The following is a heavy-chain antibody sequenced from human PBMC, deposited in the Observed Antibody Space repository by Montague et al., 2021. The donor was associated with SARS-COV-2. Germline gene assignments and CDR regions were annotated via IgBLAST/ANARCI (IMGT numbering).Heavy chain of an antibody. CDR1: GGSISSYY. V-gene: IGHV4-59*13. J-gene: IGHJ4*02. Sequence: SETLSLTCTVSGGSISSYYWSWIRQPPAKGLEWIGYMYYSGSTNYNPSLKSRVTLSVDTSKNQFSLKLSSVTAADTAAYYCARDFDYWGQGTLVTVSS. CDR2: MYYSGST. CDR3: ARDFDY.